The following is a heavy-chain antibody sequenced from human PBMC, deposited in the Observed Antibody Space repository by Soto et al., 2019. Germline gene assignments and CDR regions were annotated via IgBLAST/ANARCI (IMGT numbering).Heavy chain of an antibody. Sequence: QVQLVQSGAEVKKPGASVKVSCKASGYTLTAHYIHWVRQAPGQGLEWMGWINPNGGGTNYAQRFQGRVTMTRDTSTNTAYVEVSRLRSDDTAVYYCGRGDAFDIWGQGTMVTVSS. J-gene: IGHJ3*02. CDR3: GRGDAFDI. CDR1: GYTLTAHY. V-gene: IGHV1-2*02. CDR2: INPNGGGT.